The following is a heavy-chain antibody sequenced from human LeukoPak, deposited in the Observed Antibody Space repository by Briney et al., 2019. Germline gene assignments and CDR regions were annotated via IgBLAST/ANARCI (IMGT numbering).Heavy chain of an antibody. CDR1: GGSICSGGYS. CDR2: IYHSGST. D-gene: IGHD6-6*01. CDR3: ARGLNFGNSSSEEYYYYYYGMDV. J-gene: IGHJ6*02. V-gene: IGHV4-30-2*01. Sequence: SQTLSLTRAVFGGSICSGGYSWSWIRQPPGKGLEWIGYIYHSGSTYYNPTLKSRVTISVDRSKNQFSLKLSSVTAADTAVYYCARGLNFGNSSSEEYYYYYYGMDVWGQGTTVTVSS.